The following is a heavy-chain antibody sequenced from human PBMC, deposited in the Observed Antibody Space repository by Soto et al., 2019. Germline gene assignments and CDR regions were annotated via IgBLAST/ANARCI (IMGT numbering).Heavy chain of an antibody. Sequence: SETLSLTCTVSGGSISSGTYYWTWVRQRPGEGLEWIGFISHSGRTYYNPSLKSRAAISVDTSENQFSLRLSSVTAADTAVYFCARDSDYCTGGGCYGNFDFWGQGTLVTVSS. V-gene: IGHV4-31*03. CDR1: GGSISSGTYY. CDR3: ARDSDYCTGGGCYGNFDF. CDR2: ISHSGRT. J-gene: IGHJ4*02. D-gene: IGHD2-8*02.